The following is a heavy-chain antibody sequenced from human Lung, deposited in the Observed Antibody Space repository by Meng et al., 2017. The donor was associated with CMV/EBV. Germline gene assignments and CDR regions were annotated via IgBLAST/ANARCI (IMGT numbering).Heavy chain of an antibody. CDR3: ARAGTTVTFFDH. CDR1: GFAFRSYS. CDR2: ISSSVSDV. D-gene: IGHD4-17*01. Sequence: GEXXKISCAASGFAFRSYSMNWARQPPGKGLEWVASISSSVSDVYSADSVKGRFIISRDNGRDSLYLQMNSLRAEDTGVYYCARAGTTVTFFDHWGPGTPVTVSS. J-gene: IGHJ4*02. V-gene: IGHV3-21*01.